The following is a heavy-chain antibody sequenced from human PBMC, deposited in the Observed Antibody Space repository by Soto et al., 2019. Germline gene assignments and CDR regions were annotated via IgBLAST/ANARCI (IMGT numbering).Heavy chain of an antibody. Sequence: EVQLVESGGVVVQFGGSLRLSCAASGFTFDDYAMHWVRQAPGKGLEWVSLITRDGATTFYGDSVKGRFNISRDNSKNSLYLQMNSLRPDDTALYYCAKDGGYRDSWFGYSDYWGQGTLVTVSS. CDR2: ITRDGATT. D-gene: IGHD6-13*01. V-gene: IGHV3-43D*04. J-gene: IGHJ4*02. CDR3: AKDGGYRDSWFGYSDY. CDR1: GFTFDDYA.